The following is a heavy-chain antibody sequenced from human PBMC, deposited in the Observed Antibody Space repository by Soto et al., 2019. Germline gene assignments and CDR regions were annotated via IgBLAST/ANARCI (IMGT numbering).Heavy chain of an antibody. CDR1: GGSISSSSYY. D-gene: IGHD4-4*01. J-gene: IGHJ5*02. CDR3: ARHLSLDYSNYGWFDP. Sequence: QLQLQESGPGLVKPSETLSLTCTVSGGSISSSSYYWGWIRQPPGKGLEWIGSIYYSGSTYYNPSLKSRVTISVDTSKNQFSLKLSSVTAADTAVYYCARHLSLDYSNYGWFDPWGQGTLVTVSS. CDR2: IYYSGST. V-gene: IGHV4-39*01.